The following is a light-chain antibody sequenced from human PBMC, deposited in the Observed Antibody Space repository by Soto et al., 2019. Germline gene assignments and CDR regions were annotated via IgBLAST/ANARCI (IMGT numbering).Light chain of an antibody. V-gene: IGKV3-20*01. CDR3: QLYGISPH. CDR1: QSLGSD. Sequence: EIVMTQSPGTLSLSPGDTATLSCRASQSLGSDLAWYQHKPGQAPRLLIYASSNRATGIPDRFSGSASGTDFTLTINRLEPEDFAVYYCQLYGISPHFGQGTRLEI. J-gene: IGKJ5*01. CDR2: ASS.